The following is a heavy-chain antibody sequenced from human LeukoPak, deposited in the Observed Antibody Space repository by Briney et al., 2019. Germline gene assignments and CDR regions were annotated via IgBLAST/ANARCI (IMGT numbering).Heavy chain of an antibody. Sequence: GGSLRLSCAASGFTFSTSAMSWVRQAPGKGLEWVSGISGSGGAMYYADSVKGRFTISRDNSKNTLYLQMNSLTAEDTAIYFCAIGTGYSSGWYSAHWGQGTLVTVSS. D-gene: IGHD6-19*01. CDR2: ISGSGGAM. J-gene: IGHJ4*02. CDR1: GFTFSTSA. CDR3: AIGTGYSSGWYSAH. V-gene: IGHV3-23*01.